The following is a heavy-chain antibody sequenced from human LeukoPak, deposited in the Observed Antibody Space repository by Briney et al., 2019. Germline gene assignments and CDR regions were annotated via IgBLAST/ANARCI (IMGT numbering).Heavy chain of an antibody. J-gene: IGHJ4*02. CDR1: GFTFSSYA. CDR2: ISGSGGST. V-gene: IGHV3-23*01. CDR3: AQADTITMIVVVVGALY. D-gene: IGHD3-22*01. Sequence: GGSLRLSCAASGFTFSSYAMSWVRQAPGKGLEWVAAISGSGGSTYYADSVKGRFTISRDNSKNTLYLQMNSLRAEDTAVYYCAQADTITMIVVVVGALYWGPGTLVTVSS.